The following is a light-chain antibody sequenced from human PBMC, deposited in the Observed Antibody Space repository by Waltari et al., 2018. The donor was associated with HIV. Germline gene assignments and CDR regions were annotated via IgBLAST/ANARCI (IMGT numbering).Light chain of an antibody. J-gene: IGKJ3*01. CDR1: QNIRRD. V-gene: IGKV1-6*01. CDR3: LQDDSFPLT. CDR2: AAS. Sequence: AIQMTQSPPSLSASVGDRVTITYRASQNIRRDLGWYQQKPGKAPKLLIYAASTLQTGVSSRFRGGGSGTEFTLTINGLQSEDSATYYCLQDDSFPLTFGPGTKVDLK.